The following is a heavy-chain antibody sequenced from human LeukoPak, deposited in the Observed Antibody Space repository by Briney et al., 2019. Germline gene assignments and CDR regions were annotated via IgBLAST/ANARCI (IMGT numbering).Heavy chain of an antibody. Sequence: PGGSLRLSCAASGFTFSTYDMTWVRQAPGKGLAWVSAISGSGGSTYYADSVKGRFTISRDNPKNTLFLQMNSLRAEDTAVYYCAKLGLWFGELLDAFHIWGQGTMVTVSS. CDR2: ISGSGGST. CDR1: GFTFSTYD. CDR3: AKLGLWFGELLDAFHI. V-gene: IGHV3-23*01. D-gene: IGHD3-10*01. J-gene: IGHJ3*02.